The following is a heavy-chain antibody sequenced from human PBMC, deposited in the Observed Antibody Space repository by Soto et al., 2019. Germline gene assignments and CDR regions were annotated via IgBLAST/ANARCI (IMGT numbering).Heavy chain of an antibody. CDR3: ARAGGLGAVAVDY. CDR1: GGSISSGGYS. CDR2: IYHSGST. J-gene: IGHJ4*02. D-gene: IGHD6-19*01. V-gene: IGHV4-30-2*01. Sequence: QLQLQESGSGLVKPSQTLSLTCAVSGGSISSGGYSWSWIRQPPGKGLEWIGYIYHSGSTYYNPSLKSRVTISVDRSKNQFSMKMSSVTAADTAVYYCARAGGLGAVAVDYWGQGTLVTVSS.